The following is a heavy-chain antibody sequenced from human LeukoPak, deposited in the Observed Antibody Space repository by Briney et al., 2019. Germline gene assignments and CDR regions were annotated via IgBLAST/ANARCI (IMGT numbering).Heavy chain of an antibody. V-gene: IGHV3-30-3*01. D-gene: IGHD5-18*01. CDR3: AKVDQRGYSYGYKDY. J-gene: IGHJ4*02. Sequence: GRSLRLSCAASGFTFSSYAMHWVRQAPGKGLEWVAVISYDGSNKYYADSVKGRFTISRDNSKNTLYLQMNSLRAEDTAVYYCAKVDQRGYSYGYKDYWGQGTLVTVSS. CDR2: ISYDGSNK. CDR1: GFTFSSYA.